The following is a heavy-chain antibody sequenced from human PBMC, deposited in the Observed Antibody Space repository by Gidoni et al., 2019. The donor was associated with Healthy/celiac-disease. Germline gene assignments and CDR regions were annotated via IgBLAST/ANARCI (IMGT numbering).Heavy chain of an antibody. D-gene: IGHD2-15*01. J-gene: IGHJ3*02. CDR3: ARKVGVVVAATGPFDAFDI. V-gene: IGHV4-34*01. CDR1: GGSFSGYY. Sequence: QVQLQQWGAGLLKHSETLSLTCAVYGGSFSGYYWSWIRQPPGKGLEWIGESNHSGSTNYNPSLKSRVTISVDTSKNQFSLKLSSVTAADTAVYYCARKVGVVVAATGPFDAFDIWGQGTMVTVSS. CDR2: SNHSGST.